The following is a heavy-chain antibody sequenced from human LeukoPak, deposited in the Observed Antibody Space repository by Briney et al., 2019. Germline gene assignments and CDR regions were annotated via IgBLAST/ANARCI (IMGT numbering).Heavy chain of an antibody. CDR3: AGSGWHDAFDI. Sequence: GGSLRLSCAASGFTFSSYWMHRVRQAPGKGLVWVSRINSDGSSTSYADSVKGRFTISRDNAKNTLYLQMNSLRAEDTAVYYCAGSGWHDAFDIWGQGTMDTVSS. V-gene: IGHV3-74*01. CDR2: INSDGSST. J-gene: IGHJ3*02. D-gene: IGHD6-19*01. CDR1: GFTFSSYW.